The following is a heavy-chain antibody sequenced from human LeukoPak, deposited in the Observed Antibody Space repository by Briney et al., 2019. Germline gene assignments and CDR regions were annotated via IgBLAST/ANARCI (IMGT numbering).Heavy chain of an antibody. CDR2: INGDGSTT. Sequence: PGGSLRLSCTASGFTFSTYRMNCVRQTPGKGLVWVALINGDGSTTTHADSVKGRFTISRDNAKNTAYLQMNSLRDEDTAVYYCARDYAGSPDYWGQGTLVTVSA. D-gene: IGHD3-10*01. J-gene: IGHJ4*02. CDR3: ARDYAGSPDY. CDR1: GFTFSTYR. V-gene: IGHV3-74*03.